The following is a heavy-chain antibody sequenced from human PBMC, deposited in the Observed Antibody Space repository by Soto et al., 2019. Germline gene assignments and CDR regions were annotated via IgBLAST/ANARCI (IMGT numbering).Heavy chain of an antibody. CDR1: GGSISGEGYY. Sequence: QVQLQEPGPGLVEPSHTLSLTCTVSGGSISGEGYYWSWIRQYSGRGLEWIGYIHYSGSTYYNPSLKSRVIISVDTSKTQFFLNLSSVTAADTAVYYCARAWTATAGWANWFDRWGQGTLVTVSS. CDR2: IHYSGST. J-gene: IGHJ5*02. V-gene: IGHV4-31*03. D-gene: IGHD6-13*01. CDR3: ARAWTATAGWANWFDR.